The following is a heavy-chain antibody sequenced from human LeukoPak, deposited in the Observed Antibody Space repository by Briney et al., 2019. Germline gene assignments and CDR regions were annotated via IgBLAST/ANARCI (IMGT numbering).Heavy chain of an antibody. D-gene: IGHD3-3*01. J-gene: IGHJ4*02. V-gene: IGHV3-23*01. CDR3: AKFTIFGVVTGIDY. Sequence: PGGSVRLSCAASGFTFSSYAMSWVRQAPGKGLEWVSAISGSGGSTYYADSVKGRFTISRDNSKNTLYLQMNSLRAEDTAVYYCAKFTIFGVVTGIDYWGQGTLVTVSS. CDR2: ISGSGGST. CDR1: GFTFSSYA.